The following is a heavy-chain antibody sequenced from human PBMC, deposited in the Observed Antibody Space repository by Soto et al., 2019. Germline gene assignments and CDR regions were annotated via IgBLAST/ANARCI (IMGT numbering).Heavy chain of an antibody. V-gene: IGHV4-39*01. D-gene: IGHD3-22*01. CDR2: IYYSGST. Sequence: SETLSLTCTVSGGSISSSSYYWGWIRRPPGKGLEWIGSIYYSGSTYYNPSLKSRVTISVDTSKNQFSLKLSSVTAADTAVYYWARHKHNSSGTSGKWGQRTLSSVS. CDR3: ARHKHNSSGTSGK. CDR1: GGSISSSSYY. J-gene: IGHJ1*01.